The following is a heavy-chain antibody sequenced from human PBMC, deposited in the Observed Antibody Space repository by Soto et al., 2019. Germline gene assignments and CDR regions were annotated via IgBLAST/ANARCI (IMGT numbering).Heavy chain of an antibody. J-gene: IGHJ5*02. D-gene: IGHD1-1*01. Sequence: QVQLVQSGAEVKKPGASVKVSCKASGYTFTSYGISWVRQAPGQGLEWMGWISSYNGNTNYAQKLQGRVTMTTDTSTDTAYMELRSLTSDDTAVYYCARDTVHGHSKGGSRFDPWGQGTLVTVSS. CDR2: ISSYNGNT. CDR1: GYTFTSYG. V-gene: IGHV1-18*01. CDR3: ARDTVHGHSKGGSRFDP.